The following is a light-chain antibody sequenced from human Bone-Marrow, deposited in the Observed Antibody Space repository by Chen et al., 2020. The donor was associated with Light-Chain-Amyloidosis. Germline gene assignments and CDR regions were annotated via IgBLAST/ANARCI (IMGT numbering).Light chain of an antibody. CDR3: SSYTITNTLV. J-gene: IGLJ1*01. V-gene: IGLV2-14*01. CDR2: GVT. Sequence: QSALTQPASVSGSPGQSITISCTGTSSDVGGDNHVSWYQQHPNKAPNLMIYGVTNRPSWVPDRFSGSKSDNTASLTISGLQTEDEADYFCSSYTITNTLVFGGGTRVTVL. CDR1: SSDVGGDNH.